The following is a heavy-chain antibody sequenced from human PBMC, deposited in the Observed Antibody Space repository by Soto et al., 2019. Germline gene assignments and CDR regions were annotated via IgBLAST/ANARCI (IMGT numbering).Heavy chain of an antibody. CDR2: ISYDGTET. CDR3: ARGSEAYYYYYGMDV. V-gene: IGHV3-74*03. J-gene: IGHJ6*02. Sequence: PGGFLRLSCAASGFTFSGYWMHWVRQAPGKGLVWVSHISYDGTETTYADSVKGRFTISRDNPKSTLYLQMNSVRAEDTGVYYCARGSEAYYYYYGMDVWGQGTTVTVSS. CDR1: GFTFSGYW.